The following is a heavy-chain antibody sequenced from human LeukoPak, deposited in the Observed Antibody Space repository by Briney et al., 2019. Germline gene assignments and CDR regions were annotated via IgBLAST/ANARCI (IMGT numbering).Heavy chain of an antibody. CDR2: IRSKANSYAT. CDR1: GFTFSGSA. CDR3: TRERKYYYDSSGYFDY. V-gene: IGHV3-73*01. J-gene: IGHJ4*02. D-gene: IGHD3-22*01. Sequence: GGSLRLSCAASGFTFSGSAMHWVRQASGKGLEWVGRIRSKANSYATAYAASVKGRFTISRDDSKNTAYLQMNSLKTEDTAVYHCTRERKYYYDSSGYFDYWGQGTLVTVSS.